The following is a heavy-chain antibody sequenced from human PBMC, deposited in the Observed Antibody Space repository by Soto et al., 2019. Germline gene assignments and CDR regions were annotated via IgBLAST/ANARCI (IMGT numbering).Heavy chain of an antibody. D-gene: IGHD2-21*02. J-gene: IGHJ5*02. CDR3: ARDPHCGGDCYSRSNWFDP. CDR1: GFTFSSYA. Sequence: AGGSLRLSCAASGFTFSSYAMHWVRQAPGKGLEWVAVISYDGSNKYYADSVKGRFTISRDNSKNTLYLQMNSLRAEDTAVYYCARDPHCGGDCYSRSNWFDPWGQGTLVTVSS. CDR2: ISYDGSNK. V-gene: IGHV3-30-3*01.